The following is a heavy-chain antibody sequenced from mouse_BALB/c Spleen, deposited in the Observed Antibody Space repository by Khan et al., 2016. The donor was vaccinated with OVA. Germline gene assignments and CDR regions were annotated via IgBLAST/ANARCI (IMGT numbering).Heavy chain of an antibody. Sequence: EVKLLESGPGLVKPSQSLSLTCTVTGYSITSGYGWNWIRQFPGNKLEWMGYISYSGSTNYNPSLKSRISITRDTSKNQFFLQFSSVTTDDTATYYCARTARIKYWGQGTTLTVSS. D-gene: IGHD1-2*01. J-gene: IGHJ2*01. CDR1: GYSITSGYG. V-gene: IGHV3-2*02. CDR3: ARTARIKY. CDR2: ISYSGST.